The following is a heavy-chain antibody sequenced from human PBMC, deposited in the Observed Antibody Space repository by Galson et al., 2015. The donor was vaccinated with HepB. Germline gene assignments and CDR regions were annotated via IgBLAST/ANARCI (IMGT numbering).Heavy chain of an antibody. J-gene: IGHJ4*02. V-gene: IGHV6-1*01. Sequence: CAISGDSVSSNTVGWNWIRQSPSRGLEWLGRIYYRSKWSTDYAVSVKSRITINPDTSKNQFSLQLNSVTPEDTAVYYCAKSIHLGRGFDSWGQGTLVTVSS. CDR2: IYYRSKWST. CDR1: GDSVSSNTVG. CDR3: AKSIHLGRGFDS. D-gene: IGHD7-27*01.